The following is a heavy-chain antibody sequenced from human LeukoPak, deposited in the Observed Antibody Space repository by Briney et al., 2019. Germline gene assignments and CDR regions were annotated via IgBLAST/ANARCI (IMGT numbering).Heavy chain of an antibody. V-gene: IGHV3-21*01. D-gene: IGHD5-24*01. CDR3: ARVDGSTPQDAFDI. J-gene: IGHJ3*02. CDR2: ISSSSSYI. Sequence: GGSLRLSCAASGFTFSSYIMNWVRQAPGKGLEWVSSISSSSSYIYYADSVKGRFTISRDNAKNSLYLQMNSLRAEDTAVYYCARVDGSTPQDAFDIWGQGTMVTVSS. CDR1: GFTFSSYI.